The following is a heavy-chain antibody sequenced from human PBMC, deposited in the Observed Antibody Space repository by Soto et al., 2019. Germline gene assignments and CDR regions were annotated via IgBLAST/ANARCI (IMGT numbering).Heavy chain of an antibody. CDR3: ATVALIAAAGTWGFDP. D-gene: IGHD6-13*01. J-gene: IGHJ5*02. CDR1: GYTFTGYY. V-gene: IGHV1-2*04. Sequence: ASVKVSCKASGYTFTGYYMHWVRQAPGQGLEWMGWINPNSGGTNYAQKFQGWVTMTRDTSISTAYMELSRLRSEDTAVYYCATVALIAAAGTWGFDPWGQGTLVTVSS. CDR2: INPNSGGT.